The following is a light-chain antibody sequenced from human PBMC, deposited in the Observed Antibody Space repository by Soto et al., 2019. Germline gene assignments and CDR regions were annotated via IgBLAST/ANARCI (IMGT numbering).Light chain of an antibody. CDR3: CSYAGSFVV. CDR1: SSDVGGYNY. V-gene: IGLV2-11*01. J-gene: IGLJ2*01. CDR2: DVS. Sequence: QSALTQPRSVSGSRGQSVTISCTGTSSDVGGYNYVSWYQQHPGKAPKLMIYDVSKRPSGVPDRFSGSKSGNTASLTISGLQAEDEADYYCCSYAGSFVVFGGGTNLTVL.